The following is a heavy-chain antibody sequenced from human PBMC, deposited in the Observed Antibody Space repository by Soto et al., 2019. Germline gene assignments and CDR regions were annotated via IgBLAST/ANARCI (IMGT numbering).Heavy chain of an antibody. CDR2: IYSGGST. CDR3: AREYYYDSSGYSSYFDY. CDR1: GFSVSSNY. J-gene: IGHJ4*02. Sequence: EVQLVESGGGLVQPGGSLRLSCAASGFSVSSNYMSWVRQAPGKGLECVSVIYSGGSTHYADSVKGRFTMSRQISKNTLYLQMNSLRAEDTAVYYCAREYYYDSSGYSSYFDYWGQGTLVTVSS. V-gene: IGHV3-53*04. D-gene: IGHD3-22*01.